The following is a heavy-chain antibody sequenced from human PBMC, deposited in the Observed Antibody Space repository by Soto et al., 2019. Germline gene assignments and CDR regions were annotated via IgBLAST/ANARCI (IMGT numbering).Heavy chain of an antibody. V-gene: IGHV3-23*01. D-gene: IGHD6-19*01. J-gene: IGHJ4*02. CDR2: ISGSGGST. CDR3: ARDTSVGQCLDHFDY. CDR1: GFTFSSYA. Sequence: GGSLRLSCAASGFTFSSYAMSWVRQTPGKGLEWVSAISGSGGSTYYADSVKGRFTISRDNSKNTLYLQMNSLRAEDTAVYYCARDTSVGQCLDHFDYWGQGTLVTVSS.